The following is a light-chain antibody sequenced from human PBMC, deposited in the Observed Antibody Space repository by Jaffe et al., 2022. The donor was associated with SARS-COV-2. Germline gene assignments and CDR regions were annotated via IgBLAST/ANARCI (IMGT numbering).Light chain of an antibody. V-gene: IGKV1D-12*01. CDR1: QGFTRW. J-gene: IGKJ2*03. Sequence: DIQMTQSPSSVSASVGDRVTITCRASQGFTRWLAWYQQKPGQAPKLLIYAASTLQSGVPSRFSGSGSGTDFTLTVSNLQPEDFATYYCQQADSFPYSFGQGTKLEIK. CDR2: AAS. CDR3: QQADSFPYS.